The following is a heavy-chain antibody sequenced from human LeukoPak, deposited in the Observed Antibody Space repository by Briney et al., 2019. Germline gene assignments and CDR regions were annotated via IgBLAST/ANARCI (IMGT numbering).Heavy chain of an antibody. CDR1: GFTFSSYA. D-gene: IGHD3-22*01. V-gene: IGHV3-23*01. CDR3: AKIYYYDSSGYETGDY. Sequence: GGSLRLSCAASGFTFSSYATSWVRQAPGKGLEWVSAISGSGGSTYYADSVKGRFTISRDNSKNTLYLQMNSLRAEGTAVYYCAKIYYYDSSGYETGDYWGQGTLVTVSS. J-gene: IGHJ4*02. CDR2: ISGSGGST.